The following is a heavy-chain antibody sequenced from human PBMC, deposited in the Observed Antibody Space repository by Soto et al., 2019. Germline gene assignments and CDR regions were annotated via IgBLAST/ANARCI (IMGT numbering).Heavy chain of an antibody. Sequence: ASVNVSCTASGYTFTRYGISWVRQAPGQGLEWMGWISAYNGNTNYAQKLQGRVTMTTDTSTSTAYMELRSLRSDDAAVYYCARYGDSSGCCYDWGQGTMVTVSS. CDR1: GYTFTRYG. CDR3: ARYGDSSGCCYD. CDR2: ISAYNGNT. J-gene: IGHJ4*02. V-gene: IGHV1-18*04. D-gene: IGHD3-22*01.